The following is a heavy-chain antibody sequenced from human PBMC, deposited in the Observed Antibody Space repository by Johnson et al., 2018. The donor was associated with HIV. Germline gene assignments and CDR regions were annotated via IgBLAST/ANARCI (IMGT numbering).Heavy chain of an antibody. CDR2: IKSKTDGGTT. CDR3: ARARARVTFDI. V-gene: IGHV3-15*01. J-gene: IGHJ3*02. Sequence: VQLVESGGGVVQPGRSLRLSCAASGFTFSNFGMHWVRQAPGKGLEWVGRIKSKTDGGTTDYAAPVKGRFTISRDDSKNTLYLQMNSLRAEDTAVYYCARARARVTFDISGQGTMVTVSS. CDR1: GFTFSNFG.